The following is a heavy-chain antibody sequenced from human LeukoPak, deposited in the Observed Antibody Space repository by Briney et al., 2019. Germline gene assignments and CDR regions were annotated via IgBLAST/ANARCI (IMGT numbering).Heavy chain of an antibody. CDR1: GYSFTSYW. V-gene: IGHV5-51*01. CDR2: IYLGDSDT. J-gene: IGHJ6*02. Sequence: GESLKISCKASGYSFTSYWIGWVRQMPGKGLEWMGIIYLGDSDTRYSPSLIGQVTISADRSINTAYLQWSSLKASDTATYYCARHGGSGSWDYYYYYGMDVWGQGTTVTVSS. CDR3: ARHGGSGSWDYYYYYGMDV. D-gene: IGHD3-10*01.